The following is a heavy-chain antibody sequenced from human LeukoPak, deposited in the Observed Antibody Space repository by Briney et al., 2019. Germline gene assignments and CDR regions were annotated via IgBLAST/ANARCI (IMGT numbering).Heavy chain of an antibody. CDR2: IYSGGST. D-gene: IGHD4-17*01. CDR1: GFTFSNYA. J-gene: IGHJ3*02. V-gene: IGHV3-53*01. Sequence: GGSLRLSCSASGFTFSNYAIYWVRQAPGKGLEWVSLIYSGGSTYYADSVRGRFTISRDNSKNTLCLQMNSLRAEDTAVYYCPTTRYDAFDIWGQGTMVTVSS. CDR3: PTTRYDAFDI.